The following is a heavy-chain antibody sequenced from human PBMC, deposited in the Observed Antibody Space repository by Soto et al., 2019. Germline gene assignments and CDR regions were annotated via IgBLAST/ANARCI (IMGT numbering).Heavy chain of an antibody. V-gene: IGHV3-21*01. CDR1: GFTFSTYS. J-gene: IGHJ6*02. CDR3: ARELGYGSGRIIPYYYYYYGMDV. Sequence: PGGSLRLSCAASGFTFSTYSMNWVRQAPGKGLEWVSSISSSSSYIYYADSVEGRFTVSRDNAKNSLYLQMNSLRAEDTAVYYCARELGYGSGRIIPYYYYYYGMDVWGQGTTVTVSS. CDR2: ISSSSSYI. D-gene: IGHD3-10*01.